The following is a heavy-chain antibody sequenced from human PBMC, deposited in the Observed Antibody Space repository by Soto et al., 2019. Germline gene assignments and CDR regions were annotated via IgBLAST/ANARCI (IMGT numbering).Heavy chain of an antibody. Sequence: PGESLKISFKVSGFDFTGHWIGWVRQMPGKGLEWMGIIFPGDSETRYSPSFQGQVTISLDKSTNTAYLQWSSLKSSDTAMYFCARETTDFESWGQGTLVTVSS. D-gene: IGHD4-4*01. J-gene: IGHJ4*02. CDR2: IFPGDSET. V-gene: IGHV5-51*01. CDR1: GFDFTGHW. CDR3: ARETTDFES.